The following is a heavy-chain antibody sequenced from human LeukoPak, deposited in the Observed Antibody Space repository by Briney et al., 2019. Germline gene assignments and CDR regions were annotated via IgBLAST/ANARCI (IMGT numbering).Heavy chain of an antibody. J-gene: IGHJ4*02. V-gene: IGHV6-1*01. CDR1: GDSVSRNSAA. Sequence: SQTLSLTCAMSGDSVSRNSAAWNWIRQSPSRGLEWLGRTYFKYKWYNNYAVSVRSRITINSDTSKNQFSLQLNSVTPEDTAVYYCARGDQGFDYWGQGTLVTVSS. CDR3: ARGDQGFDY. CDR2: TYFKYKWYN.